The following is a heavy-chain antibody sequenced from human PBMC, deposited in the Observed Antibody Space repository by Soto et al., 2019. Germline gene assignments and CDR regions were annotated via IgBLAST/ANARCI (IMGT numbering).Heavy chain of an antibody. CDR3: ARELAVVAATHYYYYGMDV. D-gene: IGHD2-15*01. CDR1: GFTFSSYA. V-gene: IGHV3-30-3*01. Sequence: GGSLRLSCAAPGFTFSSYAMHWVRQAPGKGLEWVAVISYDGSNKYYADSVKGRFTISRDNSKNTLYLQMNSLRAEDTAVYYCARELAVVAATHYYYYGMDVWGQGTTVTVSS. CDR2: ISYDGSNK. J-gene: IGHJ6*02.